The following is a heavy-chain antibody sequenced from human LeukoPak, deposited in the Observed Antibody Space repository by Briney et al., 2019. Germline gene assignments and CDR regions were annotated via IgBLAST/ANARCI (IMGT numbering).Heavy chain of an antibody. Sequence: GGPLRLSCAVAGFPFGSYAMHWVRQAPGKGLEWVAFIRYDGNIQYYADSVKGRFTISRDNSKDTLYLQMSSLRAEDTAVYYCATMAMAGPFDYWGQGTLVTVSS. CDR1: GFPFGSYA. V-gene: IGHV3-30*02. D-gene: IGHD6-19*01. J-gene: IGHJ4*02. CDR3: ATMAMAGPFDY. CDR2: IRYDGNIQ.